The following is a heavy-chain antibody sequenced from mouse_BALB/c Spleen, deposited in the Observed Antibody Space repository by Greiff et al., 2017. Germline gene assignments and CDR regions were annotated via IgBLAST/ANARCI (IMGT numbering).Heavy chain of an antibody. Sequence: EVHLVESGGGLVQPGGSRKLSCAASGFTFSSFGMHWVRQAPEKGLEWVAYISSGSSTIYYADTVKGRFTISRDNPKNTLFLQMTSLRSEDTAMYYCARGTGTSWFAYWGQGTLVTVSA. CDR2: ISSGSSTI. V-gene: IGHV5-17*02. CDR3: ARGTGTSWFAY. CDR1: GFTFSSFG. D-gene: IGHD4-1*01. J-gene: IGHJ3*01.